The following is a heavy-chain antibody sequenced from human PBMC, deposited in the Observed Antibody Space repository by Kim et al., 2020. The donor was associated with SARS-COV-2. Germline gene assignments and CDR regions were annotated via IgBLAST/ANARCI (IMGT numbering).Heavy chain of an antibody. CDR3: ARHGHYYDSSGYYLPYDY. Sequence: SETLSLTCTVSGGSISSYYWSWIRQPPGKGLEWIGYIYYSGSTNYNPSLKSRVTISVDTSKNQFSLKLSSVTAADTAVYYCARHGHYYDSSGYYLPYDYWGQGTLVTVSS. CDR1: GGSISSYY. CDR2: IYYSGST. D-gene: IGHD3-22*01. J-gene: IGHJ4*02. V-gene: IGHV4-59*08.